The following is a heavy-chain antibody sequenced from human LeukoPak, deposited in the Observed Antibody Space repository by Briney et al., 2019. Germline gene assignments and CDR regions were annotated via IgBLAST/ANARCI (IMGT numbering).Heavy chain of an antibody. J-gene: IGHJ4*02. CDR3: ARRGVSGSYSSIFDY. D-gene: IGHD1-26*01. CDR1: GYSFTSSW. CDR2: IYPVDFDT. V-gene: IGHV5-51*01. Sequence: GAYLKISCKGSGYSFTSSWIGWGRQIPGKGLEWMGIIYPVDFDTRYSPSYQGQVTISADKSSSTAYLQWSRLKASDTAMYYCARRGVSGSYSSIFDYWGQGTLVTVSS.